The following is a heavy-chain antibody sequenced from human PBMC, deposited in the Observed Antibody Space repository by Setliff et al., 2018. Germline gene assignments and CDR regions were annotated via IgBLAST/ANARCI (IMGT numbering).Heavy chain of an antibody. CDR2: ISAYNGNT. V-gene: IGHV1-18*01. CDR1: GYTFTSYG. D-gene: IGHD4-17*01. J-gene: IGHJ3*02. CDR3: ARVGRMTTVAPHDAFDI. Sequence: ASVKVSCKASGYTFTSYGISWVRQAPGQGLEWMGWISAYNGNTNYAQKLQGRVTMTTDTSTSTAYMELRSLRSDDTAVYYCARVGRMTTVAPHDAFDIWGQGTMVTVSS.